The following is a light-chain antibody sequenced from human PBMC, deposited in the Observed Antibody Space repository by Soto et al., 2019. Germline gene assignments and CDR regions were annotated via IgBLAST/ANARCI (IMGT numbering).Light chain of an antibody. CDR3: CSYADTSTFWVV. V-gene: IGLV2-23*03. J-gene: IGLJ3*02. Sequence: QSVLTQPAPVSGSPGQSITISCSGTSSDFGGYNVVSWYQQHPGKAPKLIIYEGTKRPSGVSNRFSGSKSGNAASLTISGLQTEDEADYYCCSYADTSTFWVVFGGGTKLTVL. CDR1: SSDFGGYNV. CDR2: EGT.